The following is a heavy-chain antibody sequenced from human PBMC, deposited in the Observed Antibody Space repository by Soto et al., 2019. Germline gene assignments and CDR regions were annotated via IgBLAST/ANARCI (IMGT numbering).Heavy chain of an antibody. J-gene: IGHJ4*02. Sequence: QITLKESGPTLVKPTQTLTLTCTFSGFSLSTSGVGVGWIRQPPGKALEWLALIYWDDDKRYSPSLKSRLTITKDTSKKQVVLTMTNMDPVDTATYYCAHERDYGGNHPFDSWGQGTLVTVSS. CDR1: GFSLSTSGVG. CDR3: AHERDYGGNHPFDS. D-gene: IGHD4-17*01. CDR2: IYWDDDK. V-gene: IGHV2-5*02.